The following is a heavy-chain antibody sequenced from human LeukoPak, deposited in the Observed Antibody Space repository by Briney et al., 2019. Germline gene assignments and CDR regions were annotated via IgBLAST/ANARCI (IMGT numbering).Heavy chain of an antibody. J-gene: IGHJ3*02. CDR2: ISYDGSNK. D-gene: IGHD3-10*01. CDR1: GFTFSSYA. Sequence: GGSLRLSCAASGFTFSSYAMHWVRQAPGKGLEWVAVISYDGSNKYYADSVKGRFTISRDNSKNTLYLQMNSLRAEDTAVYYCARDQGFGLLWFGEAFDIWGQGTMVTVSS. CDR3: ARDQGFGLLWFGEAFDI. V-gene: IGHV3-30-3*01.